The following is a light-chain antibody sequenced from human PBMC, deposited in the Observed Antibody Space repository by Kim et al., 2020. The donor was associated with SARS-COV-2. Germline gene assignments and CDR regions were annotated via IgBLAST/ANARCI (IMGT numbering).Light chain of an antibody. J-gene: IGKJ2*01. CDR2: WAS. CDR3: QQYYGAPYT. V-gene: IGKV4-1*01. CDR1: RSVLYSSNNKNY. Sequence: DIVTTQSPDSLTVSLGERATINCKSSRSVLYSSNNKNYLSWYQQRPGQPPKLLIYWASNRQSGVPDRFSGSGSGTDFTLAISSLQAEDAAIYYCQQYYGAPYTFGQGTKLEI.